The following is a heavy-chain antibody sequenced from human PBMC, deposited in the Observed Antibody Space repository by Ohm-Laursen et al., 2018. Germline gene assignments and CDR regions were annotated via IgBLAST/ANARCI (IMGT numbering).Heavy chain of an antibody. Sequence: SDTLSLTCTVSGGSISSFYWSWIRQPPGKGLEWIGFIYYSGNTNYNPSLKSRVTISVDTSKNHFSRKLNSVTAADTAVYYCARTQPIGATPTGGMDVWGQGNTVTVSS. J-gene: IGHJ6*02. D-gene: IGHD2-15*01. CDR3: ARTQPIGATPTGGMDV. CDR2: IYYSGNT. CDR1: GGSISSFY. V-gene: IGHV4-59*08.